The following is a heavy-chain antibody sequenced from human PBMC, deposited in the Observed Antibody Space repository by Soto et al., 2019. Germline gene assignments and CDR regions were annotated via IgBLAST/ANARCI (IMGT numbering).Heavy chain of an antibody. J-gene: IGHJ4*02. Sequence: SETLSLTCIVSGESISSSSYYWGWIRQPPGKGLEWIGSIYYSGRTYYNPSFKSRVTTSIDTSKNQFPLKLSSVTATDTAVYYCARQRTTVVTQAYFDHWGQGALVTVSS. CDR3: ARQRTTVVTQAYFDH. CDR2: IYYSGRT. V-gene: IGHV4-39*01. CDR1: GESISSSSYY. D-gene: IGHD2-21*02.